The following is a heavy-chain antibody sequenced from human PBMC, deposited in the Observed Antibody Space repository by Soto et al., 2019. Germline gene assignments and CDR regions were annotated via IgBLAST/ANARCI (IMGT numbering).Heavy chain of an antibody. CDR2: IYHSGST. CDR3: ARESSSTFDI. CDR1: GGSISSYNW. J-gene: IGHJ3*02. Sequence: QVQLQESGPGLVKPSGTLSLTCAVSGGSISSYNWWSWVRQPPGKGLEWIGEIYHSGSTNYNPSLKSRVSISMDNSKNQVSLKLGSVTAADTAMYYCARESSSTFDIWGQGTMVTVSS. V-gene: IGHV4-4*02.